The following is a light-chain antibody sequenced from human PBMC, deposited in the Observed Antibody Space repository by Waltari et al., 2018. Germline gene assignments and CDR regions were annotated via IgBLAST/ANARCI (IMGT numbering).Light chain of an antibody. Sequence: QSVLTQPPSASGTPGQRVTISCSGSSSNIGSNYVYWYQQLPGTAPKLLIYRNNQRPSGVPDRFSGSKSGTSASLAISGFRSEDEADYYCAAWDDSMSGFYVFGTGTKVTVL. CDR2: RNN. V-gene: IGLV1-47*01. CDR3: AAWDDSMSGFYV. CDR1: SSNIGSNY. J-gene: IGLJ1*01.